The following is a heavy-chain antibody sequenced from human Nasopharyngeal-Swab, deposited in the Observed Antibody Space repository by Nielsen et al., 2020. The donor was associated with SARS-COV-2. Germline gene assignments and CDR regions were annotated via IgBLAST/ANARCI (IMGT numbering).Heavy chain of an antibody. CDR2: MYNSGTT. D-gene: IGHD3-3*01. J-gene: IGHJ4*02. Sequence: LSCTVSGASFSSYYWSWIRQPPGKGLGWIGYMYNSGTTKYNPSLKSRFTISVDTSKNQVSLKVSSVTAADTAVYYCATRIPFGEAYYFDNWGQGTLVTVSS. V-gene: IGHV4-59*01. CDR3: ATRIPFGEAYYFDN. CDR1: GASFSSYY.